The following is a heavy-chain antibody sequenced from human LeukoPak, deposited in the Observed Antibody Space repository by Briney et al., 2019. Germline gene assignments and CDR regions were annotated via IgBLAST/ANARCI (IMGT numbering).Heavy chain of an antibody. CDR2: FSYSGNT. CDR1: GGSISGTTYY. V-gene: IGHV4-39*02. J-gene: IGHJ4*02. Sequence: PSETLSLTCTVSGGSISGTTYYWGWIRQPPGKGLEWVGSFSYSGNTYYNPSLQSRVTISVDTSKIHFPLRLTSVTAADTAVYYCARLTSGAFYFDYWGQGVLVTVSS. CDR3: ARLTSGAFYFDY. D-gene: IGHD3-10*01.